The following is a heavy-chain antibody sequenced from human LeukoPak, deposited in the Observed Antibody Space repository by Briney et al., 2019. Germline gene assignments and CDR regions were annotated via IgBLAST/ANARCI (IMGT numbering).Heavy chain of an antibody. CDR1: GYTFSGYY. V-gene: IGHV1-2*02. CDR3: ARGARVVMAPFDY. J-gene: IGHJ4*02. D-gene: IGHD3-22*01. CDR2: INPNSGGT. Sequence: AASVKVSCKASGYTFSGYYMHWVRQAPGQGLEWMGWINPNSGGTNYVQKFQGRVTMTRDTSISTAYMELSRLRSDDTAVYYCARGARVVMAPFDYWGQGTLVTVSS.